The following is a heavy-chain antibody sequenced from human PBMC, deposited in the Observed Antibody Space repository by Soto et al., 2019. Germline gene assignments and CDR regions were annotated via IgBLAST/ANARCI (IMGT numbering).Heavy chain of an antibody. V-gene: IGHV3-23*01. D-gene: IGHD3-3*01. CDR1: GFTFSSYA. Sequence: PGGSLRLSCAASGFTFSSYAMSWVRQAPGKGLEWVSAISGSGGSTYYADSVKGRFTISRDNSKNTLYLQMNSLRAEDTAVYYCAKVFNDFWSYYYMDVWGKGTTVTVSS. CDR3: AKVFNDFWSYYYMDV. J-gene: IGHJ6*03. CDR2: ISGSGGST.